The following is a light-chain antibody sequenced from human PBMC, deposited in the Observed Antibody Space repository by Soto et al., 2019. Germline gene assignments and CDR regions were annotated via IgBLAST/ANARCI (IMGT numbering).Light chain of an antibody. CDR1: QSVSNRR. Sequence: EIVLTQSPGTLPLSPGQSATLSYRASQSVSNRRLAWYQQKHGQAPRFXIYGASTRPIGIPDRFSGSGSGTDFTLTISRLEPEDFKMYYCQQYGSSLITFGQGTRLEIK. CDR3: QQYGSSLIT. V-gene: IGKV3-20*01. J-gene: IGKJ5*01. CDR2: GAS.